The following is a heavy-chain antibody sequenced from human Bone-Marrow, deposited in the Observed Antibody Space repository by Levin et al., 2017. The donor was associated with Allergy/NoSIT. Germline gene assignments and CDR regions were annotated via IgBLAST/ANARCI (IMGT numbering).Heavy chain of an antibody. CDR3: ARVDGSGVLEYFQH. V-gene: IGHV5-51*01. CDR1: GYSFTSYW. Sequence: GESLKISCKGSGYSFTSYWIGWVRQMPGKGLEWMGIIYAGDSDTRYRPSFQGQVTMSVDRSISTAYLQWSSLRASDTAMYYCARVDGSGVLEYFQHWGQGTLVTVSS. J-gene: IGHJ1*01. CDR2: IYAGDSDT. D-gene: IGHD2-15*01.